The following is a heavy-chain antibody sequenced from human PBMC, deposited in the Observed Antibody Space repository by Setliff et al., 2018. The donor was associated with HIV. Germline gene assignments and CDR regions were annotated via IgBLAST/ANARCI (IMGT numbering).Heavy chain of an antibody. D-gene: IGHD3-10*01. V-gene: IGHV3-7*01. CDR1: GFTFSGSW. J-gene: IGHJ6*03. CDR3: ARDGSEDEPYYDYYYMDV. CDR2: IKQDGSEK. Sequence: GSLRLSCAASGFTFSGSWMNWVRQAPGKGLEWVANIKQDGSEKHYVGSLEGRFTISRDNRKKSLYLQMNSLRAEDTAVYYCARDGSEDEPYYDYYYMDVWGKGTTVTVSS.